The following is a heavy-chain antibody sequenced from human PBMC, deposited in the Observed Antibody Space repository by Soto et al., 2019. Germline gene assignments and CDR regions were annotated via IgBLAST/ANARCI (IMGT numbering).Heavy chain of an antibody. Sequence: VQLVESGGGVVQPGRSLRLSCAASGFTFSSYGMHWVRQAPGKGLEWVAVISYDGSNKYYADSVKGRFTISRDNSKNTLYLQMNNLRAEDTAVYYCAKDGGLLWGQGTLVTVSS. D-gene: IGHD3-10*01. CDR2: ISYDGSNK. CDR1: GFTFSSYG. CDR3: AKDGGLL. J-gene: IGHJ4*02. V-gene: IGHV3-30*18.